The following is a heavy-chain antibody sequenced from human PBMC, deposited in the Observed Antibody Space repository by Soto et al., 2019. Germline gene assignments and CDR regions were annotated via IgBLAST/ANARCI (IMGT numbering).Heavy chain of an antibody. D-gene: IGHD3-16*01. CDR3: AKDIGGRTAESVYNYFAP. CDR1: GGSISSDY. J-gene: IGHJ5*02. V-gene: IGHV4-59*01. Sequence: PSETLSLTCTVSGGSISSDYWSWIRQPPGKGLEWIGYIHYSGSTDYNPSLKSRVTISVDTSKNQFSLKLSSVTAADTAVYYCAKDIGGRTAESVYNYFAPWGRGTPVTVSS. CDR2: IHYSGST.